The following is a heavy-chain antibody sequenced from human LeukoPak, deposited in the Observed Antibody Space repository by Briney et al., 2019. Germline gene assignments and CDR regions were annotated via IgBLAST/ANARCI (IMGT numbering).Heavy chain of an antibody. J-gene: IGHJ4*02. V-gene: IGHV4-39*07. CDR3: AREGRGYSYGIDY. CDR1: GDSISSTTYY. CDR2: LYYSGST. D-gene: IGHD5-18*01. Sequence: SETLSLTCTVSGDSISSTTYYWGWIRQPAGKGLEWIGSLYYSGSTYYNPSLKSRVTISVDTSKNQFSLKLSSVTAADTAVYYCAREGRGYSYGIDYWGQGTLVTVSS.